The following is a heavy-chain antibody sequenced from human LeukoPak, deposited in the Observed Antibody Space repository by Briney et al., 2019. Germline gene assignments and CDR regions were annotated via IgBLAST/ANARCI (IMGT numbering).Heavy chain of an antibody. CDR2: INGDASST. CDR3: ARARGNTYGYFEY. V-gene: IGHV3-74*01. J-gene: IGHJ4*02. Sequence: PGGSLRLSCAAPGLTLSGYLMHWVRQAPGKGLVWVSRINGDASSTSYADSVKGRFTISRDNAKSTLYLQMNSLRVEDTAVYYCARARGNTYGYFEYWGQGTLVTVSS. D-gene: IGHD5-18*01. CDR1: GLTLSGYL.